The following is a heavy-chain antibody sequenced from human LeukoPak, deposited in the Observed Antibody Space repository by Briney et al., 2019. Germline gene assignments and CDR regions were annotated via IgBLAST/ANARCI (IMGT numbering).Heavy chain of an antibody. Sequence: GASVKVSCKASGYTFTSYGISWVRQAPGQGLEWMGWISAYNGNTNYAQKLQGRVTMTTDTSTSTAYMELRSLRSDDTAVYYCARDEYGAVAAANWFDPWGQGTLVTVSS. CDR2: ISAYNGNT. CDR1: GYTFTSYG. CDR3: ARDEYGAVAAANWFDP. J-gene: IGHJ5*02. D-gene: IGHD6-19*01. V-gene: IGHV1-18*01.